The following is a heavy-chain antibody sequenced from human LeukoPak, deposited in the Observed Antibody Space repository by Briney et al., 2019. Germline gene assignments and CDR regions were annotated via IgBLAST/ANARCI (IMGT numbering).Heavy chain of an antibody. CDR2: INPSGGST. Sequence: ASVKVSCKASGYTFTSYYMHWVRQAPGQGLEWMGIINPSGGSTSYAQKFRGRVTMTRDTSTSTVYMELSSLRSEDTAVYYCASPVTAMTSYYGMDVWGQGTTVTVSS. CDR3: ASPVTAMTSYYGMDV. J-gene: IGHJ6*02. V-gene: IGHV1-46*01. D-gene: IGHD5-18*01. CDR1: GYTFTSYY.